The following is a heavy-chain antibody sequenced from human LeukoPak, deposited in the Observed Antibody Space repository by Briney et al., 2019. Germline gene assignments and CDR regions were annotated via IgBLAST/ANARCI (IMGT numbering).Heavy chain of an antibody. V-gene: IGHV3-23*01. CDR3: AKDVPNYNWFDP. CDR1: GFTFSNYA. J-gene: IGHJ5*02. Sequence: GGSLRLSCAASGFTFSNYAMNWVRQAPGKGLEWVSVIGGSGGDTYYADSVKGRFTISRDNSKNTLYLQMNSLRDEDTALYYCAKDVPNYNWFDPWGQGTLVTVTS. CDR2: IGGSGGDT.